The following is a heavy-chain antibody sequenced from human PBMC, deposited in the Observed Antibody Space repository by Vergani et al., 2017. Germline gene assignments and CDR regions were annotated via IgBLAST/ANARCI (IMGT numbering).Heavy chain of an antibody. Sequence: QVQLQESGPGLVKPSQTLSLTCTVSGGSINSHNYYWSWIRQPAGKGLEWIGRIHTSGSTHYNPSLKSRVTMSEDTSKNQFSLHLTSVTAADTAVYFCARGSCLGGSCYKPLFDYWGQGIVVTGSS. D-gene: IGHD2-15*01. CDR2: IHTSGST. V-gene: IGHV4-61*02. CDR3: ARGSCLGGSCYKPLFDY. CDR1: GGSINSHNYY. J-gene: IGHJ4*02.